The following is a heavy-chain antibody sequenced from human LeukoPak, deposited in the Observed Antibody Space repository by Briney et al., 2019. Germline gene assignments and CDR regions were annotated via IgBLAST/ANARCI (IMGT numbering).Heavy chain of an antibody. CDR3: ARGGTYRFDY. D-gene: IGHD1-26*01. CDR2: INQDGSEK. V-gene: IGHV3-7*04. Sequence: GGSLRLSCAASGFTFSSYWMSWVRQAPGKGLEWVANINQDGSEKFYLDSVKGRFTISRDNSKNSLNLQMNSLRAEDTAVYYCARGGTYRFDYWGQGTLVTVSS. CDR1: GFTFSSYW. J-gene: IGHJ4*02.